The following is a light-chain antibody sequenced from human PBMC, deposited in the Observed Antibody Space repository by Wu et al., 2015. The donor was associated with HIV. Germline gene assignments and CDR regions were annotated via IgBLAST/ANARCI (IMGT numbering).Light chain of an antibody. CDR3: QQRANWPT. Sequence: EIVLTQSPATLSLSPGERATLSCRASQSVRNYLAWFQQKPGQAPRLLIYDASNRATGIPARFSGSGSGTDFTLTISSLEPEDFAVYYCQQRANWPTFGGGTKLEI. CDR1: QSVRNY. V-gene: IGKV3-11*01. CDR2: DAS. J-gene: IGKJ4*01.